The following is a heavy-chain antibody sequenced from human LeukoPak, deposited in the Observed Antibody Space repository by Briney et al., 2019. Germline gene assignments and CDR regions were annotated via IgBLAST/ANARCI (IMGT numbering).Heavy chain of an antibody. J-gene: IGHJ4*02. Sequence: RPSETLSLTCTVSGGSVSSGSYYWSWIRQPAGKGLEWIGRIYTDGSTSYNPSLKSRVTISVDTSKNQFSLKLSSVTAADTAVYYCATLSIAAAGTSEPPALDYWGQGTLVTVSS. D-gene: IGHD6-13*01. CDR1: GGSVSSGSYY. V-gene: IGHV4-61*02. CDR2: IYTDGST. CDR3: ATLSIAAAGTSEPPALDY.